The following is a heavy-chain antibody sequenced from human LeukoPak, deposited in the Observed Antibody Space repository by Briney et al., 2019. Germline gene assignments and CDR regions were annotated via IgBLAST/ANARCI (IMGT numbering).Heavy chain of an antibody. CDR3: ARAGYCSGGSCYTTGRYYYYYMDV. CDR1: GGSISSGSYY. J-gene: IGHJ6*03. V-gene: IGHV4-61*02. D-gene: IGHD2-15*01. Sequence: SETLSLTCTVSGGSISSGSYYWSWIRQPAGKGLEWIGRIYTSGSTNYNPSLKSRVTISVDTSKNQFSLKLSSVTAADTAVYYCARAGYCSGGSCYTTGRYYYYYMDVWGKGTTVTVSS. CDR2: IYTSGST.